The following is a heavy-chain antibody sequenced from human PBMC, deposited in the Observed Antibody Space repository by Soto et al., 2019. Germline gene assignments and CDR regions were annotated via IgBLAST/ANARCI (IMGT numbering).Heavy chain of an antibody. Sequence: SETLSLTCSVSGGSISSGDYYWNWIRQPPGKGLEWIGHIYYSGSTYYNPSLKSRVTISVDTSNNQFSLRLSSVTAADTAVYYCARSSIVPRLLMYPFDYWGQGTLVTVSS. V-gene: IGHV4-30-4*01. CDR2: IYYSGST. D-gene: IGHD2-8*01. CDR1: GGSISSGDYY. J-gene: IGHJ4*02. CDR3: ARSSIVPRLLMYPFDY.